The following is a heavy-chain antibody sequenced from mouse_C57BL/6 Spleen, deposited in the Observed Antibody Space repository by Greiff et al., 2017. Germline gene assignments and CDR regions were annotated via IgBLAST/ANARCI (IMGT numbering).Heavy chain of an antibody. CDR1: GYTFTDYY. V-gene: IGHV1-77*01. CDR3: ARDSFYYGSSL. Sequence: QVQLQQSGAELVKPGASVKISCKASGYTFTDYYINWVKQRPGQGLEWIGKIDPGSGSTYYNEKFKGKATLTADKSSSTAYMQLSSLTSEDSAVYFCARDSFYYGSSLWGQGTTLTVSS. D-gene: IGHD1-1*01. CDR2: IDPGSGST. J-gene: IGHJ2*01.